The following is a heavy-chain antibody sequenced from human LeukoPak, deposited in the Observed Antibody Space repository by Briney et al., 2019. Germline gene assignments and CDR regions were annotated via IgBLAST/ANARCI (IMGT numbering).Heavy chain of an antibody. CDR3: VRGETREFTGSWFY. V-gene: IGHV3-48*03. Sequence: GGALRLSCAASGFTFSSYEMNWVRQAPGKGLEWISYISSRGTVIYYANSVKGRFTISRDNAQNSVYLQMNSLRAEDTAVYYCVRGETREFTGSWFYWGQGTLVTVSS. D-gene: IGHD6-13*01. CDR2: ISSRGTVI. J-gene: IGHJ4*02. CDR1: GFTFSSYE.